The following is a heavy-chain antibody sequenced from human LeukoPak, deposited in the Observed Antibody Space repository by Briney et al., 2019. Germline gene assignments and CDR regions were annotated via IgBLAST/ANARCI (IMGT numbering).Heavy chain of an antibody. Sequence: GGSLRLSCAASGFTFSSYWMHWVRHAPGKGLVGVSRINSDGSSTSYADSVKGRFTISRDNAKNTLYLQMNSLRAEDTAVYYCAREIGYCSGGSCYDRWFDPWGQGTLVTVSS. CDR2: INSDGSST. CDR1: GFTFSSYW. CDR3: AREIGYCSGGSCYDRWFDP. J-gene: IGHJ5*02. V-gene: IGHV3-74*01. D-gene: IGHD2-15*01.